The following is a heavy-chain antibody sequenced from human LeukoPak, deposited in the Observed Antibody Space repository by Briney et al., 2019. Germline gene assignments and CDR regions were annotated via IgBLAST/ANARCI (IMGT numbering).Heavy chain of an antibody. J-gene: IGHJ3*02. CDR2: TYWDGDK. CDR1: GFSLSTRGAG. D-gene: IGHD1-26*01. CDR3: AHSRQGELRYAFDI. V-gene: IGHV2-5*02. Sequence: SGPTLVNPTQTLTLTCTFSGFSLSTRGAGVGWIRQPPGKALEWLALTYWDGDKRYSPSLRSRLTITKDTSKNQVVLTMTNMDPVDTATYYCAHSRQGELRYAFDIWGQGTMVTVSS.